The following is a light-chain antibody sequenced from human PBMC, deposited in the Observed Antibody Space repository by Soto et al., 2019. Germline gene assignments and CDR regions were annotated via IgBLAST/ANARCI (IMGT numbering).Light chain of an antibody. J-gene: IGKJ1*01. CDR2: GDS. CDR1: QSVSSSY. V-gene: IGKV3-20*01. Sequence: EIVLTQSPGTLSLSPGARATLSCRASQSVSSSYLAWYQQKPGQAPRLLIYGDSSRATGIPDRFSGSGSGTDFTITISRLEPEDFAVYYCQQYGSSPTFGQGNKVEIK. CDR3: QQYGSSPT.